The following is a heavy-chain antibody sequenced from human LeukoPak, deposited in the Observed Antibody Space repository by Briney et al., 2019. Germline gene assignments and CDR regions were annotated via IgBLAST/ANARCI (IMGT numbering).Heavy chain of an antibody. V-gene: IGHV4-61*02. J-gene: IGHJ5*02. CDR1: GVSISSGSYY. CDR2: IYTSGST. D-gene: IGHD6-19*01. Sequence: PSETLSLTCTVSGVSISSGSYYWSWIRQPAGKGLEWIGGIYTSGSTNYNPSLKSRVTISVDTSKNQFSLKLSSVTAADTAVYYCARGRIAVAGTWSGGHWFDPWGQGTLVTVSS. CDR3: ARGRIAVAGTWSGGHWFDP.